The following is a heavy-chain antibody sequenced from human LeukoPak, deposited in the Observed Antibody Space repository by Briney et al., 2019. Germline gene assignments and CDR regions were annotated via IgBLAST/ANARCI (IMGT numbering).Heavy chain of an antibody. CDR3: ARGEFYYYL. CDR2: ISTFNGYT. Sequence: ASVKVSCKPSGYIFTSNSITWVRQASGQQLEWMGWISTFNGYTKYAQNLQGRITMTRDTSTRTVYLEMRNLRSDDTAVYFCARGEFYYYLWGQGTLVTVSS. J-gene: IGHJ5*02. CDR1: GYIFTSNS. V-gene: IGHV1-18*04. D-gene: IGHD3-16*01.